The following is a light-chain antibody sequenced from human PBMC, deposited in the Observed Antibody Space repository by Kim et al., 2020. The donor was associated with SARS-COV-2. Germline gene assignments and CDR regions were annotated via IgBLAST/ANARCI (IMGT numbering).Light chain of an antibody. J-gene: IGKJ2*01. V-gene: IGKV3-20*01. CDR2: GAS. CDR3: QHYVFVPPYT. CDR1: QTVNNNH. Sequence: SPGERAILSCRASQTVNNNHLAWYQHRPGQAPRLLIYGASTRATGIPDRFSGSGSGTDFMLTITRLEPEDFAVYYCQHYVFVPPYTFAQGTKLEI.